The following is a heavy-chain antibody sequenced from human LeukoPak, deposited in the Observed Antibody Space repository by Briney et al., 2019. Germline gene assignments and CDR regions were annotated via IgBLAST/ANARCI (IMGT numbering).Heavy chain of an antibody. CDR2: ISSSSSYI. V-gene: IGHV3-21*01. CDR1: GFTFSSYS. Sequence: GSLRLSCAASGFTFSSYSMNWVRQAPGRGLEWVSSISSSSSYIYYADSVKGRFTISRDNAKNSLYLQMNSLRAEDTAVYYCARDTPSDFWCGYSSDYYGIDVWGQGTTVTVSS. D-gene: IGHD3-3*01. J-gene: IGHJ6*02. CDR3: ARDTPSDFWCGYSSDYYGIDV.